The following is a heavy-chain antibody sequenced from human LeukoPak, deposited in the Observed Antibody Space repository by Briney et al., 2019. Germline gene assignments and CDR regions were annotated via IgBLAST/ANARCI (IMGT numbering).Heavy chain of an antibody. Sequence: GGSLRLSCAASGFTFSSSAMSWVRQAPGKGLEWVSAISNNGGYTYYADSVQGRFTISRDNSKSTLCLQMNSLGAEDTTVYYCAKQLGYCSDGSCYFPYWGQGTLVTVSS. J-gene: IGHJ4*02. CDR1: GFTFSSSA. V-gene: IGHV3-23*01. CDR3: AKQLGYCSDGSCYFPY. CDR2: ISNNGGYT. D-gene: IGHD2-15*01.